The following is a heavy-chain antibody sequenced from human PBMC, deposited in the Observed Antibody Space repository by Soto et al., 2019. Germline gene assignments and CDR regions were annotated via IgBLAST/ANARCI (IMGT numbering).Heavy chain of an antibody. V-gene: IGHV1-46*01. CDR3: GALYYDISGYYGSYYYGMDV. D-gene: IGHD3-22*01. CDR2: INPSGGST. Sequence: ASVKVSCKASGYTFTSYYMHWVRQAPGQGLEWMGIINPSGGSTSYAQKFQGRVTMTRDTSTSTVYMELSSLRSEDTAVYYCGALYYDISGYYGSYYYGMDVSGQGTTVTVSS. J-gene: IGHJ6*02. CDR1: GYTFTSYY.